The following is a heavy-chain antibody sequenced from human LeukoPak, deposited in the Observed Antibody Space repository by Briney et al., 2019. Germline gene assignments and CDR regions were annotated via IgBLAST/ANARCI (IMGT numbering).Heavy chain of an antibody. Sequence: GGSLRLSCAASGFTFSSYSMNWARQAPGKGLEWVSSISSSSSYIYYADSVKGRFTISRDNAKNSLYLQMNSLRAEDTAVYYCARGIYGSGSYPQNWFDPWGQGTLVTVSS. CDR2: ISSSSSYI. J-gene: IGHJ5*02. CDR1: GFTFSSYS. CDR3: ARGIYGSGSYPQNWFDP. D-gene: IGHD3-10*01. V-gene: IGHV3-21*01.